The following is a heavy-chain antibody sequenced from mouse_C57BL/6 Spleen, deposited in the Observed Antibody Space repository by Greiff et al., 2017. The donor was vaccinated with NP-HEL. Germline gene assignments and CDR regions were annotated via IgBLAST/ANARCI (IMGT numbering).Heavy chain of an antibody. CDR3: ARYGSNYADY. CDR2: IYPGDGDT. D-gene: IGHD1-1*01. J-gene: IGHJ2*01. CDR1: GYAFSSYW. V-gene: IGHV1-80*01. Sequence: VQGVESGAELVKPGASVKISCKASGYAFSSYWMNWVKQRPGKGLEWIGQIYPGDGDTNYNGKFKGKATLTADKSSSTAYMQLSSLTSEDSAVYFCARYGSNYADYWGQGTTLTVSS.